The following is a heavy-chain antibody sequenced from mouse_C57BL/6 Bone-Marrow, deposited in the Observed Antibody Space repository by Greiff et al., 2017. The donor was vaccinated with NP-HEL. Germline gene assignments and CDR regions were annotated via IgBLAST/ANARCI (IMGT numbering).Heavy chain of an antibody. CDR1: GYTFTSYW. CDR2: IDPSDSET. Sequence: VQLQQPGAELVRPGSSVKLSCKASGYTFTSYWMHWVKQRPIQGLEWIGNIDPSDSETHYNQKFKDKATLTVDKSSSTAYMQLSSLTSEDSAVYYCARGDGYYPFAYWGQGTLVTVSA. CDR3: ARGDGYYPFAY. V-gene: IGHV1-52*01. D-gene: IGHD2-3*01. J-gene: IGHJ3*01.